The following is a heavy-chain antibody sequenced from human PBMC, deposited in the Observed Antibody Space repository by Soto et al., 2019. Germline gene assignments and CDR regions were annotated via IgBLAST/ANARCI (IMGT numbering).Heavy chain of an antibody. Sequence: SETLSLTCVVSSDSINNNKWWSWVRQPPGKGLEWIGEIHQSGSTNYNPSLKSRVTISVDKSKNQFSLNLSSVTAADTAVYFCAREGRHGYLLTYWAQGTLVIVSS. D-gene: IGHD3-9*01. CDR2: IHQSGST. CDR1: SDSINNNKW. J-gene: IGHJ4*01. V-gene: IGHV4-4*02. CDR3: AREGRHGYLLTY.